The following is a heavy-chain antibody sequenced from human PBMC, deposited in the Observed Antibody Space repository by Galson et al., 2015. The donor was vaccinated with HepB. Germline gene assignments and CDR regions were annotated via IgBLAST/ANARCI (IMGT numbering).Heavy chain of an antibody. CDR3: ARGDWGGPWVDP. Sequence: SVKVSCKASGGTFSNYSISWVRQAPGQGLEWTGGIFPIFDITNYAQKFQGRVTITADKSTTTAYMELSSLRSEDTAMYYCARGDWGGPWVDPWGLGTLVTVSS. V-gene: IGHV1-69*10. CDR2: IFPIFDIT. J-gene: IGHJ5*02. D-gene: IGHD3/OR15-3a*01. CDR1: GGTFSNYS.